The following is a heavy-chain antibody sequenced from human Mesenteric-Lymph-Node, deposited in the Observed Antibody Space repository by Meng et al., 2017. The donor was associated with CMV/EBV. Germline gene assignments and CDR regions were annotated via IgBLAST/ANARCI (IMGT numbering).Heavy chain of an antibody. J-gene: IGHJ4*02. D-gene: IGHD6-19*01. CDR2: IRYDGSNE. Sequence: GGSLRLSCAASGFTFGDYGMHWVRQAPGKGLEWVAFIRYDGSNEYYGDPVKGRFIISRDNSKNTVSLQMNSLRADDSAVFYRAKADSGSDYFDYWGQGTLVTVSS. CDR1: GFTFGDYG. CDR3: AKADSGSDYFDY. V-gene: IGHV3-30*02.